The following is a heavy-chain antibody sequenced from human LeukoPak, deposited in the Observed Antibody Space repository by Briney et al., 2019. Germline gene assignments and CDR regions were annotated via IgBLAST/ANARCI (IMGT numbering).Heavy chain of an antibody. V-gene: IGHV3-23*01. D-gene: IGHD1-26*01. CDR2: ISDSGGST. CDR3: AEPIVGPKRTHFDS. CDR1: GFTFSSYA. J-gene: IGHJ4*02. Sequence: GGSLRLSCAASGFTFSSYAMSWVRQAPGKGLEWVSAISDSGGSTYYAGSVKGRFTISRDNSKNTLYLQMNSLRAEDTAVYYCAEPIVGPKRTHFDSWGQGTLVTVSS.